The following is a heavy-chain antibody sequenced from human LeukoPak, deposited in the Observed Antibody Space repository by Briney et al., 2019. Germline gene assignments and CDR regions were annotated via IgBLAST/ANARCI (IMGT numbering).Heavy chain of an antibody. D-gene: IGHD6-19*01. Sequence: SETLSLTCTVSGGSISSYYWSWIRQPPGKGLEWIGYIYYSGSTNYNPSLKSRVTISVDTSKNQFSLKLSSVTAAVTAVYYCARSIAVAGEPNFDYWGQGTLVTVSS. J-gene: IGHJ4*02. CDR3: ARSIAVAGEPNFDY. CDR1: GGSISSYY. CDR2: IYYSGST. V-gene: IGHV4-59*01.